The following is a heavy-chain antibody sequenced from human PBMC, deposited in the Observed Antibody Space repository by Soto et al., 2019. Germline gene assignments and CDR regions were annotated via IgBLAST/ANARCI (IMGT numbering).Heavy chain of an antibody. J-gene: IGHJ4*02. CDR2: ISGSGGST. V-gene: IGHV3-23*01. Sequence: EVQLLESGGGLVQPGGSLRLSCAASGFTFSSYAMRWVRQAPGKGLEWVSAISGSGGSTYYAESVKGRFIISRDNSKNTLYLQMTSLRAEDTAVYYCARRGSGSYYDYWGQGTLVIVSS. CDR3: ARRGSGSYYDY. CDR1: GFTFSSYA. D-gene: IGHD1-26*01.